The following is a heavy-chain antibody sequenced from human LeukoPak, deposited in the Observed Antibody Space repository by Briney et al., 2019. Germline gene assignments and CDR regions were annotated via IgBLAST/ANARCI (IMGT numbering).Heavy chain of an antibody. Sequence: SGTLSLTCAVSGGSISSSNWWSWVRQPPGKGLEWIGEIYHSGSTNYNPSLKSRVTISVDKSKNQFSLKLSSVTAADTAVYYCARDYYDSSGYSDYYYYGMDVWGQGTTVTVSS. V-gene: IGHV4-4*02. D-gene: IGHD3-22*01. CDR2: IYHSGST. J-gene: IGHJ6*02. CDR3: ARDYYDSSGYSDYYYYGMDV. CDR1: GGSISSSNW.